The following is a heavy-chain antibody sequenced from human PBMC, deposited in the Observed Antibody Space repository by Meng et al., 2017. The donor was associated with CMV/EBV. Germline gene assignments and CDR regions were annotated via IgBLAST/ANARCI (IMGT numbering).Heavy chain of an antibody. CDR2: IVVGSGNT. J-gene: IGHJ4*02. Sequence: SVKVSCKASGFTFTSSAVQWVRQARGQRFEWIGWIVVGSGNTNYAQKFQERVTITRDMSTSTAYMELSSLRSEDTAVYYCAADIVVVPAATSGDYWGQGTLVTVSS. V-gene: IGHV1-58*01. CDR1: GFTFTSSA. D-gene: IGHD2-2*01. CDR3: AADIVVVPAATSGDY.